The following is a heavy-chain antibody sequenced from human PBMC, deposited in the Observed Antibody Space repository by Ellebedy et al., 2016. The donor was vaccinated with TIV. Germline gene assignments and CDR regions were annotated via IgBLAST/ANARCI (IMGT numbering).Heavy chain of an antibody. J-gene: IGHJ2*01. Sequence: MPSETLSLTCSVSRGSISSYYWSWIRQPPGKGLEWIGDIFHSGNTNYNPSLKSRVTMSLDTSKNQFSLNLNSVTAADTAVYYCARHRMAGTSWYFDLWGRGTLVTVSS. D-gene: IGHD6-19*01. CDR2: IFHSGNT. V-gene: IGHV4-59*08. CDR3: ARHRMAGTSWYFDL. CDR1: RGSISSYY.